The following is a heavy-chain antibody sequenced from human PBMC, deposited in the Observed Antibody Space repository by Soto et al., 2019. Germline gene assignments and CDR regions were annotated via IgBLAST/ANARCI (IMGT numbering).Heavy chain of an antibody. Sequence: SVKVSCKASGGTFRNHVFNWVRQAPGQGLEWMGGTIPIVGSPNYPQKFQGRVTITADASTNTVYLEVSSLRSQDTAVYYCARDLEFRDGNISHLDYWGQGTLVTVSS. D-gene: IGHD3-10*01. J-gene: IGHJ4*02. V-gene: IGHV1-69*13. CDR1: GGTFRNHV. CDR2: TIPIVGSP. CDR3: ARDLEFRDGNISHLDY.